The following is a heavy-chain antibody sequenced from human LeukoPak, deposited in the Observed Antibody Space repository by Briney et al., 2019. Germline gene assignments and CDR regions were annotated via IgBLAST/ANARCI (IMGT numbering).Heavy chain of an antibody. CDR2: INHSGST. J-gene: IGHJ5*02. V-gene: IGHV4-34*01. D-gene: IGHD3-10*01. CDR1: GGSFSGYY. Sequence: SETLSLTCAVYGGSFSGYYWSWIRQPPGKGLEWIGEINHSGSTNYNPSLKSRVTISVDTSKNQFSLKLSSVTAADTAVYYCARLMVRGVIIQNYNWFDPWGQGTLVTVSS. CDR3: ARLMVRGVIIQNYNWFDP.